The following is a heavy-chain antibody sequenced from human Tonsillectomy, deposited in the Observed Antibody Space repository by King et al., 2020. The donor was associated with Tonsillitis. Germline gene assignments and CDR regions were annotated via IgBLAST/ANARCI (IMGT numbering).Heavy chain of an antibody. J-gene: IGHJ4*02. CDR3: ARESVAGPNFLYYFDY. D-gene: IGHD6-19*01. CDR1: GFTFNSYG. Sequence: QLVQSGGGVVQPGRSLRLSCAASGFTFNSYGMHWVRQAPGKGREWVAVIWYDGNKKYYSDSVKGRFTISRDNSKNTLYLQMNSLRAEDTALYYCARESVAGPNFLYYFDYWGQGTLVTVSS. V-gene: IGHV3-33*01. CDR2: IWYDGNKK.